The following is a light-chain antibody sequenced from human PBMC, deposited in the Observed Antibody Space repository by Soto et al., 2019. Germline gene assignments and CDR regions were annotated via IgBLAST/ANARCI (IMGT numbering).Light chain of an antibody. J-gene: IGKJ2*01. Sequence: EIVLTQSPGTLSLSPGERATLSCRASQSVSSSYLAWYQQQPGQAPRLLIYGASSRATGIPDRFSGSGSGTDFTLTISSLEPEDFAVYYCQQYGSSHPYTFGQGTKLEIK. CDR2: GAS. CDR3: QQYGSSHPYT. CDR1: QSVSSSY. V-gene: IGKV3-20*01.